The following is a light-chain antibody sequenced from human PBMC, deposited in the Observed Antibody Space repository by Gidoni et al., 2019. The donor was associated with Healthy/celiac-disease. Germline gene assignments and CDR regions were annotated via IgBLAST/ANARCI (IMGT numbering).Light chain of an antibody. CDR2: DVS. CDR3: CSYAGSYTPV. J-gene: IGLJ2*01. CDR1: SSDVGGYNY. V-gene: IGLV2-11*01. Sequence: QSALTQPRSVSGSPVQSVTIYCTGTSSDVGGYNYVSWYQQHPGKAPKLMIHDVSKRPSGVPDRFSGSKSGNTASLTISGLQAEDEADYYCCSYAGSYTPVFGGGTKLTVL.